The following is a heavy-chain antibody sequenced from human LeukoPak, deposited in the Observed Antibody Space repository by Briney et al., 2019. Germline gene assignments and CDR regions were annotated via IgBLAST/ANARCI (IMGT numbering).Heavy chain of an antibody. V-gene: IGHV1-69*05. Sequence: GASVKVSCKASGGTFSSYAISWARQAPGQGLEWMGGIIPIFGTANYAQKFQGRVTITTDESTSTAYMELSSLRSEDTAVYYCAREGRPAGFYYGSGSYVWDYWGQGTLVTVSS. CDR3: AREGRPAGFYYGSGSYVWDY. CDR1: GGTFSSYA. D-gene: IGHD3-10*01. CDR2: IIPIFGTA. J-gene: IGHJ4*02.